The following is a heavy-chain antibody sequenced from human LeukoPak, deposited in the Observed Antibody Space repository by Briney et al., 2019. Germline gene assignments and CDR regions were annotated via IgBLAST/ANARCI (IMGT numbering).Heavy chain of an antibody. CDR3: ARTHATMVRGVIPYYYGMDV. J-gene: IGHJ6*04. Sequence: SVKVSCKASGGTFSSHAISWVRQAPGQGLEWMGGIIPIFGTANYAQKFQGRVTITADESTSTAYMELSSLRSEDTAVYYCARTHATMVRGVIPYYYGMDVWGKGTTVTVSS. D-gene: IGHD3-10*01. CDR1: GGTFSSHA. V-gene: IGHV1-69*01. CDR2: IIPIFGTA.